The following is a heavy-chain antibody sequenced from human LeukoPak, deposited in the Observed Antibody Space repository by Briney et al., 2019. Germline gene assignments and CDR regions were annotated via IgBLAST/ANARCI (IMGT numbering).Heavy chain of an antibody. CDR3: ARDASSSWTRHYYYGMDV. Sequence: PGGSLRLSCAASGFNFSTYGIHWVRQAPGKGLEWVAIISYEGSKKYYADSVKGRFTISRDNAKNTLYLQMNSLRSEDTAVYYCARDASSSWTRHYYYGMDVWGQGTTVTVSS. D-gene: IGHD6-13*01. V-gene: IGHV3-30*03. J-gene: IGHJ6*02. CDR2: ISYEGSKK. CDR1: GFNFSTYG.